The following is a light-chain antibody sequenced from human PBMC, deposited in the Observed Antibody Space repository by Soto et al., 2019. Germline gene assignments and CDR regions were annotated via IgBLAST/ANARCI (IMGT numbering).Light chain of an antibody. CDR1: QTISSW. CDR3: QQDNSYTLN. CDR2: KAS. Sequence: TPITPYSSTLSASFASPMPPTFRASQTISSWLAWYQQKPGQAPKLLIYKASSLESAVPSRFSGSGSGTEFTLTISGLQPDDFATYYCQQDNSYTLNFGG. J-gene: IGKJ4*01. V-gene: IGKV1-5*03.